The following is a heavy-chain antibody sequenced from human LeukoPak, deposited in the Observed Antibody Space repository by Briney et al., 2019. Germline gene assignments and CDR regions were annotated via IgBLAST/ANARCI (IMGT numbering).Heavy chain of an antibody. CDR2: IDPNSGGT. V-gene: IGHV1-2*06. D-gene: IGHD2-21*01. J-gene: IGHJ4*02. CDR1: GYTFTDFY. CDR3: ARPIPLLRRNPTTEDS. Sequence: ASVKVSCKASGYTFTDFYIHWVRQAPGQGLEWMGRIDPNSGGTNYAQKFQGRVTMTRDTSITTAYMELSRLASDDTAVYYCARPIPLLRRNPTTEDSGGQGTLFTVS.